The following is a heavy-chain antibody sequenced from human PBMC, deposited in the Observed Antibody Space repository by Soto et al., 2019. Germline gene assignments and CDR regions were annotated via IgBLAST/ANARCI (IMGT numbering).Heavy chain of an antibody. J-gene: IGHJ6*03. D-gene: IGHD6-6*01. Sequence: ASVKVSCKASGYTFTGYYMHCVRQAPGQGLEWMGWINPNSGGTNYAQKFQGWVTMTRDTSISTAYMELSRLRSDDTAVYYCARNGRIAARPNIYYYYYYMDVWGKGTTVTVSS. V-gene: IGHV1-2*04. CDR2: INPNSGGT. CDR3: ARNGRIAARPNIYYYYYYMDV. CDR1: GYTFTGYY.